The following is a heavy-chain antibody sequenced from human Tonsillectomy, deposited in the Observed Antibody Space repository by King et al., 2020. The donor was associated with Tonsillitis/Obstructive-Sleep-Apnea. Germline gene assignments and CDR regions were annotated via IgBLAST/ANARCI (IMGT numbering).Heavy chain of an antibody. Sequence: VQLPQSGPGLVKPSQTLSLTCALSGDSVSSNSAAWNWIRQSPSRGLEWLGRTYYRSKWYSDYAVSVKSRITINPDTSKNQFSLQLNSVTPEDTAVYYCARDQGVNWNHYQLEAFDIWGQGTMVTVSS. CDR1: GDSVSSNSAA. D-gene: IGHD1-1*01. CDR2: TYYRSKWYS. V-gene: IGHV6-1*01. J-gene: IGHJ3*02. CDR3: ARDQGVNWNHYQLEAFDI.